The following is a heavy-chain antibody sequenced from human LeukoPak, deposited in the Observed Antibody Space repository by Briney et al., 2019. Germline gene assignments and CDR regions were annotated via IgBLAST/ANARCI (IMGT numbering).Heavy chain of an antibody. V-gene: IGHV4-34*01. D-gene: IGHD4-17*01. J-gene: IGHJ4*02. CDR3: ARGPTVTTLYSFDY. CDR1: GGSFSGYY. Sequence: SETLSLTCAVYGGSFSGYYWSWIRQPPGKGLGWIGEINHSGSTNYNPSLKSRVTISVDTSKNQFSLKLSSVTAADTAVYYCARGPTVTTLYSFDYWGQGTLVTVSS. CDR2: INHSGST.